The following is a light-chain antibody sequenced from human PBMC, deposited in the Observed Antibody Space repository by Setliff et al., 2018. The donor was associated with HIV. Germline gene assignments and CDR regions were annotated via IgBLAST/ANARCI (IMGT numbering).Light chain of an antibody. V-gene: IGLV2-11*01. CDR1: SSDVGAHNS. CDR2: DVS. Sequence: QSALAQPHSVSGSRGQSVTFSCTGASSDVGAHNSVSWYQQHPGKAPKLILYDVSKRPSGVPARFSGFQSGNTASLIISGLQPEDEAEYYCCSYASTGSFVFGTGTKVTVL. CDR3: CSYASTGSFV. J-gene: IGLJ1*01.